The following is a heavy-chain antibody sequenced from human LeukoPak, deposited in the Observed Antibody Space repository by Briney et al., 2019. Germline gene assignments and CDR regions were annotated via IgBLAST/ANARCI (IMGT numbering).Heavy chain of an antibody. V-gene: IGHV4-59*01. CDR1: GGSISSYY. CDR3: ARGSRDGSGSYYVFIFDY. CDR2: IYYSGST. D-gene: IGHD3-10*01. Sequence: SETLSLTCTVSGGSISSYYWSWIRQPPGKGLEWIGYIYYSGSTNYNPSLKSRVTISVDTSKNQFSLKLSSVTAADTAVYYCARGSRDGSGSYYVFIFDYWGQGTLVTVSS. J-gene: IGHJ4*02.